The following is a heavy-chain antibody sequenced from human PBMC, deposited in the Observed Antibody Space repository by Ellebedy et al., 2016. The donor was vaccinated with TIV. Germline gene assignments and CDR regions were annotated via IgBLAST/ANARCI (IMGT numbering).Heavy chain of an antibody. Sequence: GGSLRLSCAAPGITFSRYWMSWVRQAHGKGREWVANTNQDGSEKYYVDSVKGRFTISRDNAMNSLYLQMISLVADDTAVYYCATDGSYGDYRSPTHAFDFWGQGTMVTVSS. CDR1: GITFSRYW. CDR3: ATDGSYGDYRSPTHAFDF. J-gene: IGHJ3*01. V-gene: IGHV3-7*01. CDR2: TNQDGSEK. D-gene: IGHD4-17*01.